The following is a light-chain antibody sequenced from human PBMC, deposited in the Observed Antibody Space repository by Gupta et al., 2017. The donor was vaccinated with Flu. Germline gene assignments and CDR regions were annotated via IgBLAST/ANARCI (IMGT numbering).Light chain of an antibody. CDR1: QGISSY. J-gene: IGKJ2*02. CDR2: AAS. V-gene: IGKV1-9*01. CDR3: QQRNSLPRT. Sequence: PSFLSASVGDRVTITCRASQGISSYLAWYQQKPGKAPKVLIYAASTVQSGVPSRFSGSGSGTEFTLTISSLQPEDFATYYCQQRNSLPRTFGQGTKLEIK.